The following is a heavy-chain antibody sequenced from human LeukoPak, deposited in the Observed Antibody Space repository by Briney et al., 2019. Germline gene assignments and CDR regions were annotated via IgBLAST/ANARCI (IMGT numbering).Heavy chain of an antibody. D-gene: IGHD6-19*01. CDR3: ARDESSNYYGMDV. V-gene: IGHV4-59*01. CDR2: IYYSGST. J-gene: IGHJ6*02. CDR1: GGSISSYY. Sequence: NPSETLSLTCTVSGGSISSYYWSWIRQPPGKGLEWIGYIYYSGSTNYNPSLKSRVTISVDTSKNQFSLKLSSVTAADTAVYYCARDESSNYYGMDVWGQGTTVTVSS.